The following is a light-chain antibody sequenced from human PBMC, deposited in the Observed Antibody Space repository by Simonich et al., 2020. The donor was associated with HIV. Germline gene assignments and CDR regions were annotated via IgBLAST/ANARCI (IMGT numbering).Light chain of an antibody. CDR1: QSISSN. CDR2: AAS. Sequence: DIQLTQSPSSLSASVGDRVTITCRASQSISSNLNWYQQKPGKAPKLLIYAASSLQSGVPSRFSGSGSGTDFTLTISSLQREDFASYYCQQSYSTPFTFGQGTKVEIK. V-gene: IGKV1-39*01. J-gene: IGKJ2*01. CDR3: QQSYSTPFT.